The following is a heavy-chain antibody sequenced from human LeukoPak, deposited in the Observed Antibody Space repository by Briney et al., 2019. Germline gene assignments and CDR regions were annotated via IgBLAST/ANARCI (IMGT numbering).Heavy chain of an antibody. J-gene: IGHJ6*02. CDR3: TRSGGVAAVNFYGMDV. CDR1: GYTFTGYH. CDR2: INPNSGGT. D-gene: IGHD2-15*01. Sequence: ASVKVSCKASGYTFTGYHMHWVRQAPGQGLEWMGWINPNSGGTNYAQKFQDRVTMTRDTSISTAYMELSRLKPDDTAVYYCTRSGGVAAVNFYGMDVWGQGTTVTVSS. V-gene: IGHV1-2*02.